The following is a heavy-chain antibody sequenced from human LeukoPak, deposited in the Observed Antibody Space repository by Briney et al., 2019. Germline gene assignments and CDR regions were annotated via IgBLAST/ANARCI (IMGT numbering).Heavy chain of an antibody. J-gene: IGHJ4*02. Sequence: ASVKVSCKASGYTFTSYGISWVRQAPGQGLEWMGWISAYNGYTNYAQKLQGGVTLTTDTSTSTAYMELRSLRSDDTAVYYCAREGVVVISTGSFDYWGQGTLVTVSS. CDR3: AREGVVVISTGSFDY. CDR2: ISAYNGYT. V-gene: IGHV1-18*01. CDR1: GYTFTSYG. D-gene: IGHD2-15*01.